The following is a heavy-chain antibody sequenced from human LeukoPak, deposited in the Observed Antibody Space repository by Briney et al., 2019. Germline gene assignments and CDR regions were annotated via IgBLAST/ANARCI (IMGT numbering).Heavy chain of an antibody. CDR2: LLYDASNT. D-gene: IGHD4-23*01. CDR1: GFTFSSYA. J-gene: IGHJ4*02. V-gene: IGHV3-30*14. CDR3: AKVMITVVTTSKLDS. Sequence: GGSLRLSCAASGFTFSSYAMHWVRQAPGKGLEWVAVLLYDASNTYYADSVKGRFTISRDNSKNTLYLQMNNLRTDDTAFYYCAKVMITVVTTSKLDSWGQGTLVTVSS.